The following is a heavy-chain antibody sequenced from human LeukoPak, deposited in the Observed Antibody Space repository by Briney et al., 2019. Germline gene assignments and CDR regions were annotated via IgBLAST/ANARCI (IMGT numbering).Heavy chain of an antibody. CDR1: GFSFSDSY. D-gene: IGHD3-10*02. V-gene: IGHV3-11*04. CDR2: ISGSGSDI. Sequence: GGSLRLSCVVSGFSFSDSYMTWIRQTPGKGLEWLAYISGSGSDIYYADSVKGRFTIPRDNAKNSLYLQMNSLRAEDTAVYYCAELGITMIGGVWGKGTTVTISS. CDR3: AELGITMIGGV. J-gene: IGHJ6*04.